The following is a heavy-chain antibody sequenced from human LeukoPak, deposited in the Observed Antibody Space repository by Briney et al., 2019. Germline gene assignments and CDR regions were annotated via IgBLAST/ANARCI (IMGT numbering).Heavy chain of an antibody. CDR1: GFTFSSYG. V-gene: IGHV3-30*03. CDR2: ISYDGSNK. CDR3: ARGNNWNLFDY. Sequence: PGRSLRLSCAASGFTFSSYGMRWVRQAPGKGLEWVAVISYDGSNKYYADSVKGRFTISRDNSKNTLYLQMNSLRAEDTAVYYCARGNNWNLFDYWGQGTLVTVSS. J-gene: IGHJ4*02. D-gene: IGHD1-20*01.